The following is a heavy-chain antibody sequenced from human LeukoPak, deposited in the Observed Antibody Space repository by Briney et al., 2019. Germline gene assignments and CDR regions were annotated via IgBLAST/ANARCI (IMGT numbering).Heavy chain of an antibody. V-gene: IGHV4-38-2*01. CDR3: AGGRYGDSTGY. CDR2: IYHSGST. J-gene: IGHJ4*02. Sequence: PSETLSLTCAVSGYSISSGYYWGWIRQPPGKGLEWIGSIYHSGSTYYNPSLKSRVTISVDTSKNQFSLKLSSVTAADTAVYYCAGGRYGDSTGYWGQGTLVTVSS. CDR1: GYSISSGYY. D-gene: IGHD4-17*01.